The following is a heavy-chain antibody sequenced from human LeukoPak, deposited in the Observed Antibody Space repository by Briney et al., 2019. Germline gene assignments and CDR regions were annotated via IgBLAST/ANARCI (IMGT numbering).Heavy chain of an antibody. J-gene: IGHJ4*02. D-gene: IGHD2-2*02. CDR3: ARLSHYFNVSWYTTD. Sequence: GESLKISCQASGYTFSDLWIGWVRQMPGQGLEWMGSVYPADSDTRYSPSFQGQVTISVDKSISTAFLQWNSLKASDTAMYLCARLSHYFNVSWYTTDWGQGTLVTVSS. V-gene: IGHV5-51*01. CDR1: GYTFSDLW. CDR2: VYPADSDT.